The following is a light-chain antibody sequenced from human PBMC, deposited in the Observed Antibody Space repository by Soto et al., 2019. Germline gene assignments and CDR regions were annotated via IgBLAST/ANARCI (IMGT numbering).Light chain of an antibody. CDR2: AAS. Sequence: DIVMAQSPVTLSVSPGERATLSCRASQSVSRNVAWYQQKSGQPPRLLIYAASTRVGGLPARFSGSGSGTEFTLTIGPLQYEDFAVYYCQQYEKGPPLTFGAGTRVEI. V-gene: IGKV3-15*01. CDR1: QSVSRN. J-gene: IGKJ4*01. CDR3: QQYEKGPPLT.